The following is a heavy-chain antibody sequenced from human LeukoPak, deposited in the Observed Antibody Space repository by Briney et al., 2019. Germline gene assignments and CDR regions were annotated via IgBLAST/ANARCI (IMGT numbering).Heavy chain of an antibody. D-gene: IGHD1-26*01. CDR3: ASFPPSWDRFHY. CDR1: GGTFSSYA. Sequence: SVKVSCKASGGTFSSYAISWVRQAPGQGLEWMGMIIPILGIANYAQKFQGRVTITADKSTSTAYMELSSLRSEHTAVYYCASFPPSWDRFHYWRQGPLVTVPS. CDR2: IIPILGIA. V-gene: IGHV1-69*04. J-gene: IGHJ4*02.